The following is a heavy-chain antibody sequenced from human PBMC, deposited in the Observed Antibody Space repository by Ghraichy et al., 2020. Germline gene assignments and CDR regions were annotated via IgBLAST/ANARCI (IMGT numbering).Heavy chain of an antibody. J-gene: IGHJ4*02. D-gene: IGHD3-3*01. CDR1: GFTFSSYA. V-gene: IGHV3-23*01. CDR2: ISGGGGST. Sequence: GGSLRLSCAASGFTFSSYAMGWVRKAPGKGLEWVSGISGGGGSTNYADFVKGRFTISRDNSKNTLYLQMTSLRAEDTAVYYCAKGSDFSTSPFDYWGQGTLVTVSS. CDR3: AKGSDFSTSPFDY.